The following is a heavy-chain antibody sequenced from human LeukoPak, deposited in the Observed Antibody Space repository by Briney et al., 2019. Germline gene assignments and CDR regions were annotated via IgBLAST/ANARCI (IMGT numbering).Heavy chain of an antibody. D-gene: IGHD3-9*01. CDR2: ISGSGGST. Sequence: GGSLRLSCAASGFTFSSYAMSWVRQAPGKGLEWVSAISGSGGSTYYADSVRGRFTISRDNSKNTLYLQMTGLRAEDTAVYYWGNGGGMYYDILTGYLDYWGQGTLVTVSS. V-gene: IGHV3-23*01. CDR3: GNGGGMYYDILTGYLDY. CDR1: GFTFSSYA. J-gene: IGHJ4*02.